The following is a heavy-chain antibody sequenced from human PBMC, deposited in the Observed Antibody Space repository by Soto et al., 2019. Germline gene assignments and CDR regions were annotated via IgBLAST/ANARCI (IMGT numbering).Heavy chain of an antibody. D-gene: IGHD3-22*01. CDR3: ARAIRVDYYDSSGYYYY. CDR1: GYTFTSYG. V-gene: IGHV1-18*01. Sequence: QVQLVQSGAEVKKPGASVKVSCKASGYTFTSYGISWVRQAPGQGLEWMGWISAYNGNTNYAQKLQGRVTMTTDTATSTAYMELRSLRSDATAVYYCARAIRVDYYDSSGYYYYWGQGTLVTVSS. CDR2: ISAYNGNT. J-gene: IGHJ4*02.